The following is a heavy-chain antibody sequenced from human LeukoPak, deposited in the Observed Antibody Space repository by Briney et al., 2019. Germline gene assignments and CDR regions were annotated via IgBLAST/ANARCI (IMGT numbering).Heavy chain of an antibody. CDR3: ARAPSGFTYGPGDY. D-gene: IGHD5-18*01. CDR1: GYSFTNYG. J-gene: IGHJ4*02. CDR2: ISTYDGNA. V-gene: IGHV1-18*01. Sequence: ASVKVSCKASGYSFTNYGITWVRQAPGQGLEWMGWISTYDGNANYAQKLQGRVTMTTDTSTITAYMELRSLRSDDTAVYYCARAPSGFTYGPGDYWGQGTLVTVSS.